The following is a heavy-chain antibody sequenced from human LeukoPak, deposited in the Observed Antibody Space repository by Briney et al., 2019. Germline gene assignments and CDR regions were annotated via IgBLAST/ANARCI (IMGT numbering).Heavy chain of an antibody. Sequence: GGSLRLSCAASGFTFSSYWMHWVRQAPGKGLVWVSRINSDGSSTSYADSVKGRFTISRDNSKNTLYLQMNSLRAEDTAVYYCAKRVSTSVAGYDYWGQGTLVTVSS. CDR3: AKRVSTSVAGYDY. V-gene: IGHV3-74*01. D-gene: IGHD6-19*01. J-gene: IGHJ4*02. CDR1: GFTFSSYW. CDR2: INSDGSST.